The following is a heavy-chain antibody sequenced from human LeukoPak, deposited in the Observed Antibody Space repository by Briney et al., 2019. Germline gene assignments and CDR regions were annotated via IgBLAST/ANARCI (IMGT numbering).Heavy chain of an antibody. CDR2: IIPIFGTA. CDR3: ASSILGAYYFDY. J-gene: IGHJ4*02. CDR1: GGTFSSYA. Sequence: SVKVSCKASGGTFSSYAISWVRQAPGQGLEWMGGIIPIFGTANYAQKFQGRVTITTDESTRTAYTELSSLRSEDTAVYYCASSILGAYYFDYWGQGTLVTVSS. V-gene: IGHV1-69*05.